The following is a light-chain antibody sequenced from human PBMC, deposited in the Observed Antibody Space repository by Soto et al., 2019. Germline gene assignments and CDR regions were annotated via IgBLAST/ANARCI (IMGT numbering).Light chain of an antibody. CDR2: KAT. CDR3: QQYNDYPYT. Sequence: DIQMPQSPSTLSASVGDRVTITCRASQSITTWLAWYQQKPGKAPKLLIYKATNLQSGVPSRFSGSGSGTEFSLTISSLQPEDFAIYDCQQYNDYPYTFGQGTKLEIK. V-gene: IGKV1-5*03. CDR1: QSITTW. J-gene: IGKJ2*01.